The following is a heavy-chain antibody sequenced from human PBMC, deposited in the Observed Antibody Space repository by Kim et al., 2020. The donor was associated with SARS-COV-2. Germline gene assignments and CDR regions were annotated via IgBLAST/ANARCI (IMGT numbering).Heavy chain of an antibody. D-gene: IGHD3-9*01. J-gene: IGHJ5*02. CDR3: ARDGDSTAKYFVSHWFDP. V-gene: IGHV4-39*07. CDR2: IYYSGST. CDR1: GGSISSSSYY. Sequence: SETLSLTCTVSGGSISSSSYYWGWIRQPPGKGLEWIGSIYYSGSTYYNPSLKSRVTISVDTSKNQFSLKLSSVTAADTAVYYCARDGDSTAKYFVSHWFDPWGQGTLVTVSS.